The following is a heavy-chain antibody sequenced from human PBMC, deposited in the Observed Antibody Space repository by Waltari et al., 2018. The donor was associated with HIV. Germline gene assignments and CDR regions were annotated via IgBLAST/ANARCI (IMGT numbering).Heavy chain of an antibody. CDR2: IYPSGST. V-gene: IGHV4-61*02. CDR3: ARVFCSGGSCYGDGRYGMDV. CDR1: GGSISSGSYY. Sequence: QVQLQESGPGLVKPLQTLSLTCTVSGGSISSGSYYWNWLRQPAGQGLEWIGRIYPSGSTNYNPSLKSRVTISVDTSKNQFSLKLSSVTAADTAVYYCARVFCSGGSCYGDGRYGMDVWGQGTTVTVSS. D-gene: IGHD2-15*01. J-gene: IGHJ6*02.